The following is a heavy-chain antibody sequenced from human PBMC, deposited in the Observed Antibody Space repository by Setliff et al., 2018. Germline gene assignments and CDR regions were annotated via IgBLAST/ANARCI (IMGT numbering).Heavy chain of an antibody. J-gene: IGHJ6*03. CDR1: GYTFTSYD. CDR2: MNPNSGNT. V-gene: IGHV1-8*03. D-gene: IGHD3-3*01. Sequence: ASVKVSCKASGYTFTSYDINWVRQATGQGLEWMGWMNPNSGNTGYAQKFQGRVTITRNTSISTAYMELSSLRSEDTAVYYCARSGGGYDFWSGYLVSHYYYYYYMDVWGQGTMVT. CDR3: ARSGGGYDFWSGYLVSHYYYYYYMDV.